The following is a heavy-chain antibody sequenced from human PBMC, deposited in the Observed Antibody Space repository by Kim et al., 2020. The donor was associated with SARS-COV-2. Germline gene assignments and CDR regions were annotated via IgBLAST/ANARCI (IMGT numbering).Heavy chain of an antibody. Sequence: ASVKVSCKASGYTFTSYAMHWVRQAPGQRLEWMGWINAGNGNTKYSQKFQGRVTITRDTSASTAYMELSSLRSEDTAVYYCARPAPIMVRGVSLAFDIWGQGTMVTVSS. CDR3: ARPAPIMVRGVSLAFDI. CDR1: GYTFTSYA. J-gene: IGHJ3*02. D-gene: IGHD3-10*01. V-gene: IGHV1-3*01. CDR2: INAGNGNT.